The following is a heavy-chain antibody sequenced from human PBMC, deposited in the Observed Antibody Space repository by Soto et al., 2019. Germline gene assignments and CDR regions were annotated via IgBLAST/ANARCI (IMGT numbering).Heavy chain of an antibody. CDR3: AREDSSWPYFDY. J-gene: IGHJ4*02. CDR1: GFTFSSYE. V-gene: IGHV3-48*03. Sequence: QTGWSLRLSCAASGFTFSSYEMNWVRQAPGKGLEWVSYISSSGSTIYYADSVKGRFTISRDNAKNSLYLQMNSLRAEDTAVYYCAREDSSWPYFDYWGQGTLVTVSS. D-gene: IGHD6-13*01. CDR2: ISSSGSTI.